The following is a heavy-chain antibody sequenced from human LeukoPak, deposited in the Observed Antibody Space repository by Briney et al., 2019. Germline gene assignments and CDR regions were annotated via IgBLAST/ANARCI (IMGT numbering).Heavy chain of an antibody. CDR1: GSTLSSYS. J-gene: IGHJ4*02. CDR3: ATLEDDYRDY. V-gene: IGHV3-21*01. Sequence: GGSLRLSCAASGSTLSSYSMNWVRQAPGKGLEWVSSISSSSSYIYYADSVKGRFTISRDNAKNTVYLEMNSLRVEDTAVYYCATLEDDYRDYWGQGTLVTVSS. D-gene: IGHD2-15*01. CDR2: ISSSSSYI.